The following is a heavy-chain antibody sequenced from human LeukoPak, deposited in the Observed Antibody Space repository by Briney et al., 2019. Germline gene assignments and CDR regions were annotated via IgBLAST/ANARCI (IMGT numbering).Heavy chain of an antibody. CDR1: GGSISSYY. CDR2: IYYSGST. CDR3: ARHVGFITMVRGVINNNWFDP. Sequence: SETLSLTCTVSGGSISSYYWSWIRQPPGKGLEWIGYIYYSGSTNYNPSLKSRVTISVDTSKKQFSLKLSSVTAADTAVYYCARHVGFITMVRGVINNNWFDPWGQGTLVAVSS. D-gene: IGHD3-10*01. V-gene: IGHV4-59*08. J-gene: IGHJ5*02.